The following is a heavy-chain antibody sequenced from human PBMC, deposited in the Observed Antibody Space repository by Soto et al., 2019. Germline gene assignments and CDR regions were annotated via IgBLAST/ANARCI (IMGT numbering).Heavy chain of an antibody. V-gene: IGHV3-30*03. D-gene: IGHD2-8*02. J-gene: IGHJ4*02. CDR3: TGEVASGY. CDR1: GFTVSSYG. Sequence: QVQLVESGGGVVQPGRSLRLSCAASGFTVSSYGMHWVRQAPGKGLEWVAVISRDGGTKYYADSVKGRFTISRDNSRNTLFLEMKSLRGGDMAVYYCTGEVASGYWGQGTLVTVSS. CDR2: ISRDGGTK.